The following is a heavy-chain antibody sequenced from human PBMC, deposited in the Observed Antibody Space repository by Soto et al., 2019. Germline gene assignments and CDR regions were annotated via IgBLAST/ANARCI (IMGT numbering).Heavy chain of an antibody. CDR1: GFMFSNHG. J-gene: IGHJ4*02. D-gene: IGHD6-19*01. V-gene: IGHV3-30*02. Sequence: PGGSLRLSCAASGFMFSNHGMHWVRQAPGKGLEWVAVIWSDGNNRYYADSVKGRFTISRDSSKNTVSLEMTSLRAEDTAVYYCAKGGRQWLVTSDFNYWGQGALVTVSS. CDR3: AKGGRQWLVTSDFNY. CDR2: IWSDGNNR.